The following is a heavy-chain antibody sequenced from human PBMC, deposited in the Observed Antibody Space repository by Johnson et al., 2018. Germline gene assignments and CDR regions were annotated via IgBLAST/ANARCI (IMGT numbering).Heavy chain of an antibody. D-gene: IGHD3-22*01. CDR3: ARRRFYDSIAFDY. J-gene: IGHJ4*02. Sequence: EVQLVETGGGLVQPGGSLRLCCAASGFTFSSYGMHWVRQAPGKGLDWVSHTSSSLSTIYYADSVKGRFTISRDNAQNSLYLQMNSLRADDTAVYYCARRRFYDSIAFDYWGQGTLVTVSA. V-gene: IGHV3-48*04. CDR1: GFTFSSYG. CDR2: TSSSLSTI.